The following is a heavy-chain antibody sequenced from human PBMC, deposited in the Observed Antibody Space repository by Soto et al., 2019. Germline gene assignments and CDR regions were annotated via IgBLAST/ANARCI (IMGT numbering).Heavy chain of an antibody. CDR1: GGSISSGDYY. D-gene: IGHD6-13*01. Sequence: PSETLSLTCTVSGGSISSGDYYWSWIRQPPGKGLEWIGYIYYSGSTYYNPSLKSRVTISVDTSKNQFSLKLSSVTAADTAVYYCARGGSWYFPVDYWGQGTLVTVSS. CDR2: IYYSGST. J-gene: IGHJ4*02. CDR3: ARGGSWYFPVDY. V-gene: IGHV4-30-4*02.